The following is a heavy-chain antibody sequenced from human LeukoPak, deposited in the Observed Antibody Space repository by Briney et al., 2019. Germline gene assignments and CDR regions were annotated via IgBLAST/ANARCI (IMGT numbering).Heavy chain of an antibody. CDR1: GSNLTSYW. Sequence: GASLKISCEGSGSNLTSYWIGWVRPMPGKGLEGMGVIYPGDSYTKYSPTFQGQVTVSADKSISTAYLQWTSLKASDTAMYYCAGIEGTLSDYFDYWGQGTLVTVSS. J-gene: IGHJ4*02. CDR2: IYPGDSYT. CDR3: AGIEGTLSDYFDY. V-gene: IGHV5-51*01.